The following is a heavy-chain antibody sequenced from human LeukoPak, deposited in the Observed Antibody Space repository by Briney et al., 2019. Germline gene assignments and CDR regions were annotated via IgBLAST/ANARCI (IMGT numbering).Heavy chain of an antibody. Sequence: PSQTLSLTCTVYGGSIRSGGYYWSWIRQHPGKRLEWIGYIYYSGSTYYNPSLKSRVTISVDTSKDQFSLKLSSVTAADTAVYYCARDAWGGSSSWYPLDYWGQGTLVTVSS. CDR3: ARDAWGGSSSWYPLDY. J-gene: IGHJ4*02. D-gene: IGHD6-13*01. CDR1: GGSIRSGGYY. V-gene: IGHV4-31*03. CDR2: IYYSGST.